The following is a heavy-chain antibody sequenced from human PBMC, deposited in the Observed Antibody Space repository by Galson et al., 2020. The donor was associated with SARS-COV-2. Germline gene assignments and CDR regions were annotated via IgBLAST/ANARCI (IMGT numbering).Heavy chain of an antibody. CDR1: GYIFDNFW. CDR2: IFPRDSDT. J-gene: IGHJ4*02. D-gene: IGHD2-21*02. V-gene: IGHV5-51*01. CDR3: ARSQAATGDLYLDY. Sequence: GESLKISCKSSGYIFDNFWIAWVRQMPGQGLEWMGIIFPRDSDTRYSPSFQGQVTISVDKSGTTTFLQWNSLKASDTAVYYCARSQAATGDLYLDYWGQGTRVTVSS.